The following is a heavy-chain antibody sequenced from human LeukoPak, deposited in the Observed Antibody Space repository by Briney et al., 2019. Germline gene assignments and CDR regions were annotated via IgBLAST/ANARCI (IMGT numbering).Heavy chain of an antibody. D-gene: IGHD3-10*01. CDR1: GGTFSSYA. J-gene: IGHJ4*02. CDR2: ISAYNGNT. CDR3: ARDFLGRGYYGSGSYYNPLQLY. V-gene: IGHV1-18*01. Sequence: ASVKVSCKASGGTFSSYAISWVRQAPGQGLEWMGWISAYNGNTNYAQKLQGRVTMTTDTSTSTAYMELRSLRSDDTAVYYCARDFLGRGYYGSGSYYNPLQLYWGQGTLVTVSS.